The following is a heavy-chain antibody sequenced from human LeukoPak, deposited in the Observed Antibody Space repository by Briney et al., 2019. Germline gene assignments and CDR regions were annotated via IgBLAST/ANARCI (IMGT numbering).Heavy chain of an antibody. V-gene: IGHV1-18*01. CDR2: ISAYNGNT. CDR1: GYTFTSYG. CDR3: ARDRGAGAAAGVFDY. Sequence: GASVKVSCKASGYTFTSYGISWARQAPGQGLEWMGWISAYNGNTNYAQKLQGRVTMTTDTSTSTAYMELRSLRSDDTAVYYCARDRGAGAAAGVFDYWGQGTLVTVSS. J-gene: IGHJ4*02. D-gene: IGHD6-13*01.